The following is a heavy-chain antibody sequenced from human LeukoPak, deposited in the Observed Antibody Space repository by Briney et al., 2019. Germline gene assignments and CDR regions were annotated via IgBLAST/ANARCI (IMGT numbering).Heavy chain of an antibody. V-gene: IGHV3-23*01. CDR3: TKGGRSTGPFAP. D-gene: IGHD1-14*01. CDR1: GFTFSNSV. J-gene: IGHJ5*02. Sequence: GGSLRLSCAASGFTFSNSVLSWVRQAPGMGLEWVSTISSDSGGTYYADSVKGRFTISRDNSKDTLYLQMSSLKVDDTADYFCTKGGRSTGPFAPWGQGTLVTVSS. CDR2: ISSDSGGT.